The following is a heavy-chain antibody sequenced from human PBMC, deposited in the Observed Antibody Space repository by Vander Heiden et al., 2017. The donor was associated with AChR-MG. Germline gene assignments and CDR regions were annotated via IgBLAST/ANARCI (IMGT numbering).Heavy chain of an antibody. V-gene: IGHV1-69*01. CDR2: FIPLFSAP. CDR3: ARVESYADYAGRFQF. D-gene: IGHD3-16*01. CDR1: GGTFSSYP. Sequence: QVQPVQSGAEVTKPGSSVRVSCKASGGTFSSYPFSWVGRAPGHGLEWIGGFIPLFSAPNYALKFQGRLTITADDSTSTMYMELSSLTSEDTAVYYCARVESYADYAGRFQFWGQGTLLTVSS. J-gene: IGHJ1*01.